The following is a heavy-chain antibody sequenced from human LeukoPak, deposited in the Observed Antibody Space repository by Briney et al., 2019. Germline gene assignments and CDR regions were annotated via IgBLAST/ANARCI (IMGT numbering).Heavy chain of an antibody. CDR2: ISGGGRRT. D-gene: IGHD1-26*01. CDR1: GFTFSNYG. J-gene: IGHJ4*02. CDR3: AKGDTTWELPHDY. Sequence: GGTLRLSCTASGFTFSNYGMSWVRQAPGKGLEWVSVISGGGRRTDYADSVKGRFTISRDNSKNTLSLQMNSLRAEDTAVYYCAKGDTTWELPHDYWGQGTLVTVSS. V-gene: IGHV3-23*01.